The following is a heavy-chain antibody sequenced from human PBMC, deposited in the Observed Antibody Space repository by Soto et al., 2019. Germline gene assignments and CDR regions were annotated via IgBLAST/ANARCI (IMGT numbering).Heavy chain of an antibody. D-gene: IGHD1-26*01. J-gene: IGHJ4*02. CDR3: VSWSSGNYGPHYNY. V-gene: IGHV3-7*01. Sequence: GGSLRLSCVGSGFSFTNYWVSWVRQTPGKGLEWVAHTNEDASDKYYVDSVKGRFTISRDNPKNSMSLQMNSLRADDTALYFCVSWSSGNYGPHYNYWGQGALVTVS. CDR2: TNEDASDK. CDR1: GFSFTNYW.